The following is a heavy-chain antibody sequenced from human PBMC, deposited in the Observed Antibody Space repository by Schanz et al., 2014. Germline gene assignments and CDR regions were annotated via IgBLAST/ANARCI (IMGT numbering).Heavy chain of an antibody. CDR1: GFIFTSYS. J-gene: IGHJ6*02. CDR3: ARSGVDV. D-gene: IGHD3-10*01. V-gene: IGHV3-21*01. CDR2: ITGGSTTYT. Sequence: EVQLVESGGGLVKSGGSLRLSCATSGFIFTSYSMHWVRQAPGKGLEWVSCITGGSTTYTYYADSVRGRFTISRDNAKSSVYLQMNSLRAEDTAVYYCARSGVDVWGQGTTVTVSS.